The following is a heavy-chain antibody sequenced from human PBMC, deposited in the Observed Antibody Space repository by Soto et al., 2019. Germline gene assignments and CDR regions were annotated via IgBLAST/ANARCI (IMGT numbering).Heavy chain of an antibody. CDR3: AREKSDFRRGSYYYAMEL. V-gene: IGHV4-61*01. Sequence: SETLSLTCTVSGGSVSSESHYWSWIRQTPGKGLEWIGYIYYTGSTNYNPSLKGRVTMSVDTSRDQVSLRLRSVTRADTAVYYCAREKSDFRRGSYYYAMELWGQGTKVTVSS. J-gene: IGHJ6*02. CDR2: IYYTGST. D-gene: IGHD3-3*01. CDR1: GGSVSSESHY.